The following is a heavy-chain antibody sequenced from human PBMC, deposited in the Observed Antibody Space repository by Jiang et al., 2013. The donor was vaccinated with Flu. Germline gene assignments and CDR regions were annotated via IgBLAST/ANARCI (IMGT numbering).Heavy chain of an antibody. V-gene: IGHV4-59*01. CDR3: AREVVGGGDPDYYFDY. J-gene: IGHJ4*02. CDR1: GGSISSYY. D-gene: IGHD3-22*01. CDR2: IYYSGST. Sequence: GSGLVKPSETLSLTCTVSGGSISSYYWSWIRQPPGKGLEWIGYIYYSGSTNYNPSLKSRVTISVDTSKNQFSLKLSSVTAADTAVYYCAREVVGGGDPDYYFDYWGQGTLVTVSS.